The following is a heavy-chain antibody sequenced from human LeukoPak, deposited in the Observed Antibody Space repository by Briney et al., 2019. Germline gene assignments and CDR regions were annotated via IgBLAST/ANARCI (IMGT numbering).Heavy chain of an antibody. CDR3: AKVPPTPVDY. J-gene: IGHJ4*02. CDR2: IRYDGSNK. V-gene: IGHV3-30*02. D-gene: IGHD4-17*01. Sequence: QPGGSLRLSCAASGFTFSSYGMHWVRQAPGKGLEWVAFIRYDGSNKYYAYSVKGRFTISRDNSKNTLYLQRNSLRAEDTAVYYCAKVPPTPVDYWGQGTLVTVSS. CDR1: GFTFSSYG.